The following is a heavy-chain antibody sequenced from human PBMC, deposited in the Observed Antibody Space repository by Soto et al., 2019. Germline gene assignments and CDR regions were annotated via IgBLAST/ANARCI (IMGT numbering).Heavy chain of an antibody. CDR1: GFTFSSYA. V-gene: IGHV3-23*01. J-gene: IGHJ6*02. Sequence: LRLSCAASGFTFSSYAMRWVRQAPGKGLEWVSAISGSGGSTYYADSVKGRFTISRDNSKNTLYLQMNSLRAEDTAVYYCAIADSSSSTDNYYYYGMDVWGQGTTVTVSS. CDR3: AIADSSSSTDNYYYYGMDV. D-gene: IGHD6-13*01. CDR2: ISGSGGST.